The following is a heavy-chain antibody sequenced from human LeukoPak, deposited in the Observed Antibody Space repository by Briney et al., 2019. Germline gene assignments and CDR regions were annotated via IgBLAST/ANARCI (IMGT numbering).Heavy chain of an antibody. Sequence: SETLSLTCTVSGVSITNYYWSWIRQPPGKGLECIGYIYYRSTNYNPSLKSRVTISLHASKNQFSLKLNSVTAADTAVYYCARGVPYGPSYEFFGYWGQGTLVTVSS. CDR1: GVSITNYY. J-gene: IGHJ4*02. V-gene: IGHV4-59*01. CDR2: IYYRST. D-gene: IGHD3-10*01. CDR3: ARGVPYGPSYEFFGY.